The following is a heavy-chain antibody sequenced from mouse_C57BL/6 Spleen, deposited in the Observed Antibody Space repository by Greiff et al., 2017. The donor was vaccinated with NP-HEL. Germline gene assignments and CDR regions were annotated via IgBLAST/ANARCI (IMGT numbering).Heavy chain of an antibody. Sequence: EVKLMESGGGLVQPGGSLSLSCAASGFTFTDYYMSWVRQPPGKALEWLGFIRNKANGYTTEYSASVKGRFTISRDNSQSILYLQMNALRAEDSATYYCARFAPDYYGSSHWYFDVWGTGTTVTVSS. J-gene: IGHJ1*03. CDR2: IRNKANGYTT. V-gene: IGHV7-3*01. D-gene: IGHD1-1*01. CDR1: GFTFTDYY. CDR3: ARFAPDYYGSSHWYFDV.